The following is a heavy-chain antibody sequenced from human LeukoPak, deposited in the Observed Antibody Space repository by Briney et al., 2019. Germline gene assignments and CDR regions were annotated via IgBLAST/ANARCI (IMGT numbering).Heavy chain of an antibody. V-gene: IGHV4-61*01. CDR2: INRSGST. D-gene: IGHD3-22*01. CDR1: GDSVTTNLYY. Sequence: ASETLSLTCTVSGDSVTTNLYYWSWIRQPPGKGLEWIGEINRSGSTTYNPSLRSRVIISLDTSKKQVSLNLSSVTAADTSVYYCAGETYYYDNSDYYGASDIWGPGTMVTVSS. CDR3: AGETYYYDNSDYYGASDI. J-gene: IGHJ3*02.